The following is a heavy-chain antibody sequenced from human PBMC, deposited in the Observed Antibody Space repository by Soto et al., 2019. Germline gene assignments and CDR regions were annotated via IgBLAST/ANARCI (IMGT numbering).Heavy chain of an antibody. CDR2: IYHSGST. V-gene: IGHV4-4*02. Sequence: QVQLQESGPGLVKPSGTLSLTCAVSGGSMSSSNWWSWVRQPPGKGLEWIGEIYHSGSTNYNPSHKRRVTRAVDKAKNQCSLELSAVTGADTAVDYCARDGGAAGVPAFDYWGQGTLVTVSS. CDR3: ARDGGAAGVPAFDY. CDR1: GGSMSSSNW. J-gene: IGHJ4*02. D-gene: IGHD3-16*01.